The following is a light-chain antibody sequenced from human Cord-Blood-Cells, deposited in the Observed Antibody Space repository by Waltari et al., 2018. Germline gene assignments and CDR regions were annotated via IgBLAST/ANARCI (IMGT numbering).Light chain of an antibody. Sequence: EIVLTQSPGTLSLSPGERATLSCRASQSVSSSYLAWYQQTPGQAPRLLIDGASSRATGIPDRVGGSGSGTDFTLTISRLEPEDFAVYYCQQYGSSPYTFGQGTKLEIK. V-gene: IGKV3-20*01. CDR1: QSVSSSY. CDR2: GAS. J-gene: IGKJ2*01. CDR3: QQYGSSPYT.